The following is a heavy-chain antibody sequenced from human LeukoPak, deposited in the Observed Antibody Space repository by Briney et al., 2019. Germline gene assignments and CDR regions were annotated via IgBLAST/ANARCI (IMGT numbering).Heavy chain of an antibody. CDR3: ARGGSSGWYGPISWFDP. CDR2: INTNTGNP. V-gene: IGHV7-4-1*02. Sequence: ASVKVSCKASGYTFTSYAMNWVRQAPGQGLEWMGWINTNTGNPTYAQGFTGRFVFSLDTSVSTAYLQISSLKAEDTAVYYCARGGSSGWYGPISWFDPWGQGTLVTVSS. CDR1: GYTFTSYA. J-gene: IGHJ5*02. D-gene: IGHD6-19*01.